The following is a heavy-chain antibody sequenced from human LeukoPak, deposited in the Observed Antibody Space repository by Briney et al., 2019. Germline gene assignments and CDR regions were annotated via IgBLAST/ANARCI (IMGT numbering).Heavy chain of an antibody. D-gene: IGHD6-19*01. V-gene: IGHV1-2*02. J-gene: IGHJ4*02. CDR1: GYTFTSYG. CDR2: INPNSGGT. Sequence: GASVKVSCKASGYTFTSYGISWVRQAPGQGLEWMGRINPNSGGTKYAQKFQDRVTMTRDTSISTAYMELSSLRSEDTAVYYCAMGVGAPEDLAVAADFDYWGQGTLVTVSS. CDR3: AMGVGAPEDLAVAADFDY.